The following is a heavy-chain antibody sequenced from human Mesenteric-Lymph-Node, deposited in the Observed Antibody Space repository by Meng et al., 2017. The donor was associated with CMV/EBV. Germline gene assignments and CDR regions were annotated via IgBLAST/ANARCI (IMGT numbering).Heavy chain of an antibody. CDR1: GGSFSGYY. CDR3: ARAGRGWVYYFDY. CDR2: INHSGST. D-gene: IGHD6-19*01. Sequence: SETLSLTCAVYGGSFSGYYWSWIRQPPGKGLEWIGEINHSGSTNYNPSLKSRVTISVDTSKNQFSLKLSSVTAADTAVYYCARAGRGWVYYFDYWGQGTLVTVSS. V-gene: IGHV4-34*01. J-gene: IGHJ4*02.